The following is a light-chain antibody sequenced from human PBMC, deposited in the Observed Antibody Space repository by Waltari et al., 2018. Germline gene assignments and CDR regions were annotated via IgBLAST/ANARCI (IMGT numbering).Light chain of an antibody. CDR3: MQPLQTPYT. J-gene: IGKJ2*01. CDR1: QSVLHGTKHKDY. Sequence: DIVMTQSPDSLAVSLGERATINCKSSQSVLHGTKHKDYLAWYQQKPGQPPTLLITWASTRESGVPDRFSGSGSDTDFTLKISRVEAEDVGVYYCMQPLQTPYTFGQGTKLEIK. CDR2: WAS. V-gene: IGKV4-1*01.